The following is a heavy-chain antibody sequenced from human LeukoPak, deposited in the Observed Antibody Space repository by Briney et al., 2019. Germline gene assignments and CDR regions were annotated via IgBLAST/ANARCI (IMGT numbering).Heavy chain of an antibody. CDR1: GFTFSSYA. CDR3: AKGQYYYDSSGLGY. J-gene: IGHJ4*02. V-gene: IGHV3-30-3*01. D-gene: IGHD3-22*01. CDR2: ISYDGSNK. Sequence: PGGSLRLSCAASGFTFSSYAMHWVRQAPGKGLEWVAVISYDGSNKYYADSVKGRFTISRDNSKNTLYLQMNSLRAEDTAVYYCAKGQYYYDSSGLGYWGQGTLVTVSS.